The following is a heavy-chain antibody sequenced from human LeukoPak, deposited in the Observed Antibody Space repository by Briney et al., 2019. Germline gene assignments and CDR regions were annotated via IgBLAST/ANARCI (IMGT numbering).Heavy chain of an antibody. CDR2: VSGSGGST. D-gene: IGHD1-7*01. Sequence: GSLRLSCAASGFTFSSYAMSWVRQAPGKGLEWVSAVSGSGGSTYYADSVKGQFTISRDNSKNTLYLQMNSLRAEDTAVYYCAKEGRLAPTTYWGQGTLVTVSS. CDR3: AKEGRLAPTTY. CDR1: GFTFSSYA. J-gene: IGHJ4*02. V-gene: IGHV3-23*01.